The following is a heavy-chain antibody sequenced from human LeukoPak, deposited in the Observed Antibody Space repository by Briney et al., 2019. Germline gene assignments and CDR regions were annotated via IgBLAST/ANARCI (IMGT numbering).Heavy chain of an antibody. CDR1: GFTFSSYS. CDR3: ARAGRATSNYYYGMDV. V-gene: IGHV3-48*01. D-gene: IGHD1-1*01. CDR2: ISSSSSTI. Sequence: GGSLRLSCAASGFTFSSYSMNWVRQAPGKGLEWVSYISSSSSTIYYADSVKGRFTISRDNAKNSLYLQMSSLRAEDTAVYYCARAGRATSNYYYGMDVWGQGTTVTVSS. J-gene: IGHJ6*02.